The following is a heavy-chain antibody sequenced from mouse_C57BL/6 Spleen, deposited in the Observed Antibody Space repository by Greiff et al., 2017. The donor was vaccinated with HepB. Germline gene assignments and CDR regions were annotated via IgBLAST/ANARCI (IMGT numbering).Heavy chain of an antibody. CDR2: IDPANGNT. J-gene: IGHJ2*01. D-gene: IGHD1-1*01. CDR3: ARSDGSSYRTYVDY. CDR1: GFNIKNTY. V-gene: IGHV14-3*01. Sequence: EVQLQQSVAELVRPGASVKLSCTASGFNIKNTYMHWVKQRPEQGLERIGRIDPANGNTKYAPKFQGKATITADTSSNTAYLQLSRLTSEDTAIYYCARSDGSSYRTYVDYWGQGTTLTVSS.